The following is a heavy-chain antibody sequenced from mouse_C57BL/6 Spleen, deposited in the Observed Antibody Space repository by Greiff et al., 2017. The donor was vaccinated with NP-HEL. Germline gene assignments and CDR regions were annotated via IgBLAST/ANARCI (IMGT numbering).Heavy chain of an antibody. CDR1: GFNIKDDY. D-gene: IGHD2-3*01. J-gene: IGHJ3*01. Sequence: EVQLQQSGAELVRPGASVKLSCTASGFNIKDDYMHWVKQRPEQGLEWIGWIDPENGDTEYASKFQGKATITADTSSNTAYLQLSSLTSEDTAVYYCTTGDGYPYWGQGTLVTVSA. CDR2: IDPENGDT. V-gene: IGHV14-4*01. CDR3: TTGDGYPY.